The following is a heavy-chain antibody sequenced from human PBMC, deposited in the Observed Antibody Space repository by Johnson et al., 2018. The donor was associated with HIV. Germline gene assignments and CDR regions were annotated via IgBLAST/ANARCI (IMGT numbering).Heavy chain of an antibody. Sequence: QVQLVESGGGLVQPGRSLRLSCAASGFTFDDYAMHWVRQAPGKGLEWVAVISYDGSNKYYADSVKGRFTISRDNSKNTLYLQMNSLRAEDTAVYYCAKDFGIVVVKSAFDIWGQGTMVTVSS. D-gene: IGHD3-22*01. J-gene: IGHJ3*02. V-gene: IGHV3-30*18. CDR3: AKDFGIVVVKSAFDI. CDR2: ISYDGSNK. CDR1: GFTFDDYA.